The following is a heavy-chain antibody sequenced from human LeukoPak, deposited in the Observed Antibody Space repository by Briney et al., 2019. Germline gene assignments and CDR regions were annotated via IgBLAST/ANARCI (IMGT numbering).Heavy chain of an antibody. CDR3: ARAVGGYYSHWFDY. CDR2: IYYSGST. CDR1: GGSISSGGYY. D-gene: IGHD3-22*01. J-gene: IGHJ4*02. Sequence: SQTLSLTCTVSGGSISSGGYYWGWIRQHPGKGLEWIGYIYYSGSTYYNPSLKSRVTISVDTSKNQFSLKLSSVTAADTAVYYCARAVGGYYSHWFDYWGQGTPVTVSS. V-gene: IGHV4-31*03.